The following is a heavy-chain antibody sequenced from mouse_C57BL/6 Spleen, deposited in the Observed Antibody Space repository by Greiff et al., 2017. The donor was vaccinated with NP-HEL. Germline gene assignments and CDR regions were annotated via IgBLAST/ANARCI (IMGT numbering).Heavy chain of an antibody. Sequence: VQLQQSGPELVKPGASVKLSCKASGYTFTSYDINWVKQRPGQGLEWIGWIYPRDGSTKYNEKFKGKATLTVDTSSSKAYMELHSLTSEDSAVYFCAKDYYGSSCRYFDVWGTGTTVTVSS. J-gene: IGHJ1*03. CDR1: GYTFTSYD. D-gene: IGHD1-1*01. CDR3: AKDYYGSSCRYFDV. V-gene: IGHV1-85*01. CDR2: IYPRDGST.